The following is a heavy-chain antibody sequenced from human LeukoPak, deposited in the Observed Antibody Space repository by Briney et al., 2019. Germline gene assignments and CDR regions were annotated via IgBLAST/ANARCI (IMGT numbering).Heavy chain of an antibody. CDR1: GYTFTSYD. Sequence: ASVKVSCKASGYTFTSYDINWVRQATGQGLECMGWMNPNSGNTGYAQKFQGRVTMTRNTSISTAYMELSSMRSEDTAVYYCARILYYYDSSGYYYAPNDYWGQGTLVTVSS. J-gene: IGHJ4*02. D-gene: IGHD3-22*01. CDR2: MNPNSGNT. V-gene: IGHV1-8*01. CDR3: ARILYYYDSSGYYYAPNDY.